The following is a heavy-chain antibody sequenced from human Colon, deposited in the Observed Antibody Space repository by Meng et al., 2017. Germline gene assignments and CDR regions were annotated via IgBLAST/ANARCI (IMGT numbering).Heavy chain of an antibody. CDR2: IYYSGST. D-gene: IGHD3-10*01. CDR1: GASVRSPDHQ. CDR3: AVWFGELLSGNWFDP. V-gene: IGHV4-39*07. Sequence: QVQLQESGPGLVRPSGTLSLICAVSGASVRSPDHQWGWIRQPPGKGLEWIGSIYYSGSTYYNPSLKSRVTISVDTSKNQFSLKLSSVTAADTAVYYCAVWFGELLSGNWFDPWGQGTLVTVSS. J-gene: IGHJ5*02.